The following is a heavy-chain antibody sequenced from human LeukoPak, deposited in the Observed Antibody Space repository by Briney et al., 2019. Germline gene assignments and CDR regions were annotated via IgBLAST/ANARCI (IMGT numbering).Heavy chain of an antibody. Sequence: GSLRLSCAASGFTFSSYAMHWVRQAPGKGLEWVAVISYDGSNKYYADSVKGRFTISRDNSKNTLYLQMNSLRAEDTAVYYCARDNLDYGDYVGYYFDYWGQGTLVTVSS. V-gene: IGHV3-30-3*01. J-gene: IGHJ4*02. CDR3: ARDNLDYGDYVGYYFDY. CDR1: GFTFSSYA. D-gene: IGHD4-17*01. CDR2: ISYDGSNK.